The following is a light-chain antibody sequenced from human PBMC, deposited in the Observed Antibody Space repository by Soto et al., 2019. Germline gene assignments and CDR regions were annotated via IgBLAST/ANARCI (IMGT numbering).Light chain of an antibody. CDR2: LESTGSY. V-gene: IGLV4-60*02. CDR1: SGHSNHI. CDR3: ETWDSNTWV. J-gene: IGLJ3*02. Sequence: QPVLTQSSSASASLGSSVKLTCTLNSGHSNHIIAWHQQQPGKAPRYLMKLESTGSYKKGSGVPDRFSGSSSGADRYLTISNLRFEDEADYYCETWDSNTWVFGGGTKLTVL.